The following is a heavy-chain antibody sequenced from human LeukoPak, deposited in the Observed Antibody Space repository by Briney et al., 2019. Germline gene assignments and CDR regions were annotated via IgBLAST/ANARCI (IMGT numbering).Heavy chain of an antibody. Sequence: SETLSLTCAVYGGSFSGYYWSWIRQPPGKGLEWIGEINHSGSTNYNPSLKSRVTISVDTSKNQFSLKLSSVTAADTAVYYCARSHSSGWYSGSRSDYWGQGTLVTVSS. V-gene: IGHV4-34*01. J-gene: IGHJ4*02. CDR1: GGSFSGYY. CDR2: INHSGST. CDR3: ARSHSSGWYSGSRSDY. D-gene: IGHD6-19*01.